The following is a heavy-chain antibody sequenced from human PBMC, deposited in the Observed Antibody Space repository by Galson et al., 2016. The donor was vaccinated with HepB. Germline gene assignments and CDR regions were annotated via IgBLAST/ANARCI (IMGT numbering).Heavy chain of an antibody. J-gene: IGHJ6*03. V-gene: IGHV4-38-2*02. Sequence: ETLSLTCIVSGGPIRSDYYWGWIRQPPGRGLEWIGSLYPSEGTYYNPSLKSRVTISVDTSKNELSLRLNSVTAADTGVYYCATGIVVAGKYYYYYLDVWGKGTTVTVSS. CDR3: ATGIVVAGKYYYYYLDV. CDR1: GGPIRSDYY. D-gene: IGHD6-19*01. CDR2: LYPSEGT.